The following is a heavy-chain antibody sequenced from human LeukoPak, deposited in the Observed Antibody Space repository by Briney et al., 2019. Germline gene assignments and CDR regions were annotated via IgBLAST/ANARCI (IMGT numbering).Heavy chain of an antibody. V-gene: IGHV4-34*01. Sequence: SETLSLTCAVYGGSFSGYYWSWIRQPPGKGLEWIGSIYYSGSTYYNPPLKSRVTISVDTSKNQFSLKLSSVTAADTAVYYCAQNRGLLWFGPPGPYYYYYMDVWGKGTTVTISS. D-gene: IGHD3-10*01. J-gene: IGHJ6*03. CDR2: IYYSGST. CDR3: AQNRGLLWFGPPGPYYYYYMDV. CDR1: GGSFSGYY.